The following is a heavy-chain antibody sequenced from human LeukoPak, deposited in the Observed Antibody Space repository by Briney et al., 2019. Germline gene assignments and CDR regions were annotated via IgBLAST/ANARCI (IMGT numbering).Heavy chain of an antibody. D-gene: IGHD6-25*01. J-gene: IGHJ4*02. CDR1: GFTFSSYA. V-gene: IGHV3-23*01. CDR2: ISGSGGST. Sequence: PGGSLRLSCAASGFTFSSYAMSWVRQAPGKGLEWVAAISGSGGSTYYAGSVKGRFTISRDNSKNTLYLQMNSLGAEDTAVYYCAKVQMRLIPYYFDYWGQGTLVTVSS. CDR3: AKVQMRLIPYYFDY.